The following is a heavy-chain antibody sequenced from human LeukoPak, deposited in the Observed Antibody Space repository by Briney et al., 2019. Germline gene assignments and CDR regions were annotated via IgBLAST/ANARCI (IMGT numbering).Heavy chain of an antibody. D-gene: IGHD6-13*01. J-gene: IGHJ5*02. CDR1: GGSISSYY. V-gene: IGHV4-59*01. CDR2: IYYSGST. CDR3: ARATRIAAAGLWFDP. Sequence: SEALSLTCTVSGGSISSYYWSWIRQPPGKGLEWIGYIYYSGSTNYNPSLKSRVTISVDTSKNQFSLKLSSVTAADTAVYYCARATRIAAAGLWFDPWGQGTLVTVSS.